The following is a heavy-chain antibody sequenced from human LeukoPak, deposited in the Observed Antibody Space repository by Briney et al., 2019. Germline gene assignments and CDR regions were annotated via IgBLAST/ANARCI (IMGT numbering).Heavy chain of an antibody. CDR1: GDSISSGSYY. J-gene: IGHJ6*03. CDR2: IDASGNP. V-gene: IGHV4-61*02. CDR3: ARGFEYSTSSRLGYYYFYMDV. Sequence: PSETLSLTCTVSGDSISSGSYYWSWIRQPAGKGLEWIGRIDASGNPNYNPSLRSRLTMSVDTSKNQFSLNLRFVTAADTAVFYCARGFEYSTSSRLGYYYFYMDVWGIGTTVTVSS. D-gene: IGHD6-6*01.